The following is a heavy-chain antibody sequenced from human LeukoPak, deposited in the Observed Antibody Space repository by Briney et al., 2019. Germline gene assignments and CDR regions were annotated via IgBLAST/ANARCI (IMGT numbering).Heavy chain of an antibody. CDR3: AKSPTGGFGY. D-gene: IGHD7-27*01. Sequence: QSGGSLRLSCAASGFSFSSYAMSWVRQAPGKGLEWVSGISGSGGTTYYADSVKGRFTISRDNSNNTLYLQMNSLRVEDTAVYYCAKSPTGGFGYWGQGTLITVSS. J-gene: IGHJ4*02. CDR2: ISGSGGTT. V-gene: IGHV3-23*01. CDR1: GFSFSSYA.